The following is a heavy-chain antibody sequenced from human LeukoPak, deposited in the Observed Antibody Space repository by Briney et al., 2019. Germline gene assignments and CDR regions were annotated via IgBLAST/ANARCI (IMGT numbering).Heavy chain of an antibody. J-gene: IGHJ5*02. CDR1: GGPFSGYY. CDR3: ASLGFGDS. Sequence: SETLSLTCAVYGGPFSGYYWSWIRQPPGKGLEWIGEINHSGSTNYNPSLKSRVTISVDTSKNQFSLKLSSVTAADTAVYYCASLGFGDSWGQGTLVTVSS. V-gene: IGHV4-34*01. CDR2: INHSGST. D-gene: IGHD3-10*01.